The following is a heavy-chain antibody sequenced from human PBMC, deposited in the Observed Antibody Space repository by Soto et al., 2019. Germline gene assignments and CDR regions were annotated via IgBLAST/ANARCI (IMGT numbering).Heavy chain of an antibody. J-gene: IGHJ5*02. CDR2: IYYSGST. CDR3: GRNGDCTRPGCIVGWFDP. Sequence: SETLSLTCAVYGGSFSGYYWSWIRQPPGKGLEWIGYIYYSGSTYYNPSLKGRVTISIDKSKNQFSLKLNSVTAADTAIYYCGRNGDCTRPGCIVGWFDPWGQGTLVTVSS. V-gene: IGHV4-34*01. D-gene: IGHD2-8*01. CDR1: GGSFSGYY.